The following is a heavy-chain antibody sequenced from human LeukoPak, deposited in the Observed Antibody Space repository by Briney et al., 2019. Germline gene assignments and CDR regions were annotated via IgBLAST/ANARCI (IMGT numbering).Heavy chain of an antibody. J-gene: IGHJ3*02. D-gene: IGHD3-22*01. V-gene: IGHV1-2*06. Sequence: ASVKVSCKASGYTFTGYYIHWVRQAPGQGLEWVGRINPNNGGTNYAQKFQGRVTMTRDMSMSTAYMELSRLRSDDTAVYYCAGEDNSSGYRPFDIWGRGTMVTVPS. CDR3: AGEDNSSGYRPFDI. CDR2: INPNNGGT. CDR1: GYTFTGYY.